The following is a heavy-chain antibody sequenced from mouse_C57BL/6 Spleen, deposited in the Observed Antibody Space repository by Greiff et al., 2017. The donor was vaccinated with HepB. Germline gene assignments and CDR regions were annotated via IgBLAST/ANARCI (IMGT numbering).Heavy chain of an antibody. V-gene: IGHV5-6*01. J-gene: IGHJ1*03. CDR2: ISSGGSYT. CDR1: GFTFSSYG. D-gene: IGHD1-1*01. CDR3: ARDTTVVDPYWYFDV. Sequence: EVKLVESGGDLVKPGGSLKLSCAASGFTFSSYGMSWVRQTPDKRLEWVATISSGGSYTYYPDSVKGRFTISRDNAKNTLYLQMSSLKSEDTAMYYCARDTTVVDPYWYFDVWGTGTTVTVSS.